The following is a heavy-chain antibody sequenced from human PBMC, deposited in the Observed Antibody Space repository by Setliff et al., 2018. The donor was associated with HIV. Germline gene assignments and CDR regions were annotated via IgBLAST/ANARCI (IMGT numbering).Heavy chain of an antibody. CDR1: GDSISSGSYY. J-gene: IGHJ4*02. D-gene: IGHD3-10*01. CDR3: ARRAVRGVTPYYFDY. V-gene: IGHV4-61*09. CDR2: IYTSGST. Sequence: SETLSLTCTVSGDSISSGSYYWSWIRQPAGKGLEWIGHIYTSGSTNYNPSLKSRVTISVDTSKNQFSLKLSSVTAADTAVYYCARRAVRGVTPYYFDYWGQGSLVTVSS.